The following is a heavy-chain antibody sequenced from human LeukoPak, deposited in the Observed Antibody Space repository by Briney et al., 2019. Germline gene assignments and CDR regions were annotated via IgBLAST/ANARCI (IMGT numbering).Heavy chain of an antibody. V-gene: IGHV3-7*01. Sequence: PGGSLRLSCAASGLTFNNYWMNWVRQAPGKGLEWVANIKQDGSEKKYVDSVKGRFTISRDNAKNTLYLQMNSLKPEDTSIYYCVADRVGVPGFYLDYWGQGTLVIVSS. CDR3: VADRVGVPGFYLDY. J-gene: IGHJ4*02. CDR2: IKQDGSEK. D-gene: IGHD1-26*01. CDR1: GLTFNNYW.